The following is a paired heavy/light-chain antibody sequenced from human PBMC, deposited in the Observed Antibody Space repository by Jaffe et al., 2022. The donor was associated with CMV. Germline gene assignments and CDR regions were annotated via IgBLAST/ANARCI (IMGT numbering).Heavy chain of an antibody. CDR2: IYYSGST. J-gene: IGHJ5*02. CDR1: GGSISSYY. V-gene: IGHV4-59*08. Sequence: QVQLQESGPGLVKPSETLSLTCTVSGGSISSYYWSWIRQPPGKGLEWIGYIYYSGSTNYNPSLKSRVTISVDTSKNQFSLKLSSVTAADTAVYYCARLLSIAVAANNWFDPWGQGTLVTVSS. CDR3: ARLLSIAVAANNWFDP. D-gene: IGHD6-19*01.
Light chain of an antibody. CDR3: QVWDSSSDRVV. V-gene: IGLV3-21*04. CDR2: YDS. Sequence: SYVLTQPPSVSVAPGKTARITCGGNNIGSKSVHWYQQKPGQAPVLVIYYDSDRPSGIPERFSGSNSGNTATLTISRVEAGDEADYYCQVWDSSSDRVVFGGGTKLTVL. J-gene: IGLJ2*01. CDR1: NIGSKS.